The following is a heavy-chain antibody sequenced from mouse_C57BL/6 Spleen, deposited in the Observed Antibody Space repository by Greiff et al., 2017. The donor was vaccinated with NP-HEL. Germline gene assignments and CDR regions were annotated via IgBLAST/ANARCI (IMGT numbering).Heavy chain of an antibody. Sequence: VQLQQSGPELVKPGASVKISCKASGYAFSSSWMNWVKQRPGKGLEWIGRIYPGDGDTNYNGKFKGKATLTADKSSSTAYMQLSSLTSEDSAVYFCAATVVATPFAYWGQGTLVCLC. V-gene: IGHV1-82*01. J-gene: IGHJ3*01. CDR1: GYAFSSSW. CDR2: IYPGDGDT. CDR3: AATVVATPFAY. D-gene: IGHD1-1*01.